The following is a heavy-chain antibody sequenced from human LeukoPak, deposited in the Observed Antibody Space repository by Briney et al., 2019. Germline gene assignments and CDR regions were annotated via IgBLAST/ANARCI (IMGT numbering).Heavy chain of an antibody. V-gene: IGHV3-23*01. CDR3: AKDIIVVVPAAGDNWFDP. CDR2: ISTTGDRT. Sequence: GGSLRLSCAASGFTFNSYAMIWVRQAPGKGLESISSISTTGDRTYYADSVKGRFAISRDNSKNTLYLQMNSLRAEDTAVYYCAKDIIVVVPAAGDNWFDPWGQGTLVTVSS. CDR1: GFTFNSYA. D-gene: IGHD2-2*01. J-gene: IGHJ5*02.